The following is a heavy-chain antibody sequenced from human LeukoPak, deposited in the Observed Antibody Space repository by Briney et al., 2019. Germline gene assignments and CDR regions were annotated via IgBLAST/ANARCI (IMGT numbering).Heavy chain of an antibody. D-gene: IGHD2-2*01. CDR2: IRYDGSNK. CDR1: GFTFSSYG. CDR3: AKVAPYCSSTSCYSDY. V-gene: IGHV3-30*02. J-gene: IGHJ4*02. Sequence: GGSLRLSCAASGFTFSSYGMHWVRQAPGKGLEWVAFIRYDGSNKYYADSVKGRFTISRDNSKNTLYLQMNSLRAEDTAVYYCAKVAPYCSSTSCYSDYWGQGTLVTVSS.